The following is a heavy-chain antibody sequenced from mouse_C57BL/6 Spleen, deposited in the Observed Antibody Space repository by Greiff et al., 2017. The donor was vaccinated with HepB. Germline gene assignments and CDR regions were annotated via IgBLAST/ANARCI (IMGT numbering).Heavy chain of an antibody. Sequence: QVQLQQPGAELVRPGSSVKLSCKASGYTFTSYWMHWVKQRPIQGLEWIGNIDPSDSETHYNQKFKDKATLTVDKSSSTAYMQLSSLTSEDSAVYYCSRKDYGSNYWYFDVWGTGTTVTVSS. V-gene: IGHV1-52*01. J-gene: IGHJ1*03. CDR3: SRKDYGSNYWYFDV. CDR1: GYTFTSYW. D-gene: IGHD1-1*01. CDR2: IDPSDSET.